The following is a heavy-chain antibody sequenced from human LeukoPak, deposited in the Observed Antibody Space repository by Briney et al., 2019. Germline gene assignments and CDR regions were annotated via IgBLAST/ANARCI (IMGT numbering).Heavy chain of an antibody. CDR3: ARGAYDFWSGYYYPGYYYYMDV. J-gene: IGHJ6*03. CDR2: IYYSGST. D-gene: IGHD3-3*01. Sequence: WVRQPPGKGLEWIGSIYYSGSTYYNPSLKSRVTISVDTSKNQFSLKLSSVTAADTAVYYCARGAYDFWSGYYYPGYYYYMDVWGKGTTVTVSS. V-gene: IGHV4-39*07.